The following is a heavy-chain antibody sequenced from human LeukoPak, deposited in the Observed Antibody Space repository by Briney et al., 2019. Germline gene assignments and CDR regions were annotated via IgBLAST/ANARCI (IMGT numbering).Heavy chain of an antibody. J-gene: IGHJ4*02. CDR2: IRKKADGGTP. CDR1: GFTFRDNT. CDR3: TTDPPTRY. D-gene: IGHD1-26*01. Sequence: PGRSLRLSCTGSGFTFRDNTMTWIRRAPGKGLEWVSFIRKKADGGTPEYAASVKGRFTISRDDSKSIAYLQMNSLKTDDTAVYYCTTDPPTRYWGQGTLVSVSS. V-gene: IGHV3-49*03.